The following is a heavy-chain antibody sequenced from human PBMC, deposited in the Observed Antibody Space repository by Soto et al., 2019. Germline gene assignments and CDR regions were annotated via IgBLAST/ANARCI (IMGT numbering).Heavy chain of an antibody. CDR2: ISAYNGHT. V-gene: IGHV1-18*01. D-gene: IGHD1-1*01. CDR3: ARERTGTTSMDV. J-gene: IGHJ6*02. Sequence: ASVKVSCKASGYTFTSYGISWVRQAPGQGLEWMGWISAYNGHTNYAQKLQGRVTMTTDTSTSTAYMELRSLRSDDTAVYYCARERTGTTSMDVWGQGTTVSVSS. CDR1: GYTFTSYG.